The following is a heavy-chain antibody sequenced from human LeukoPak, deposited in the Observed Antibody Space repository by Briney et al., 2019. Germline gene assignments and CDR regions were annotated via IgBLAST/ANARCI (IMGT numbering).Heavy chain of an antibody. Sequence: SSQTLSLTCTVSGGSISSGGYYWSWIRQPPGKGLEWIGYIYHSGSTYYNPSLKSRVTISVDRSKNQFSLKLSSVTAADTAVYYCARDDPSLKSGMDVWGQGTTVTVSS. CDR3: ARDDPSLKSGMDV. J-gene: IGHJ6*02. CDR2: IYHSGST. CDR1: GGSISSGGYY. V-gene: IGHV4-30-2*01.